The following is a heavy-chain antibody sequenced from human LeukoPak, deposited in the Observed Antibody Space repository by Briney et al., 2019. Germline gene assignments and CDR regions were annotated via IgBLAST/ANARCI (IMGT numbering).Heavy chain of an antibody. CDR3: ARQMNTVTADY. V-gene: IGHV4-39*01. J-gene: IGHJ4*02. D-gene: IGHD4-17*01. CDR1: GGSISSSSYF. Sequence: SETLSLTCTVSGGSISSSSYFWGWIRQPPGKGLEWIGSTFYSGSTYYNPSLNSRVTISIDTSKNQFSLRLSSVTVADTAVYYCARQMNTVTADYWGQGTLVTVSS. CDR2: TFYSGST.